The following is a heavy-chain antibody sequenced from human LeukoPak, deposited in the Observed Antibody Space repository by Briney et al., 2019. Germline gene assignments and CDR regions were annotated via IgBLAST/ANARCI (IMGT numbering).Heavy chain of an antibody. V-gene: IGHV3-23*01. CDR2: GST. CDR3: AKSQQIIMIRGVTSYQPDS. J-gene: IGHJ5*01. Sequence: GSTYYADSVKGRFTISRDNSKNTLYLQMNSLRAEDTAVYYGAKSQQIIMIRGVTSYQPDSWGQGTLVSVSS. D-gene: IGHD3-10*01.